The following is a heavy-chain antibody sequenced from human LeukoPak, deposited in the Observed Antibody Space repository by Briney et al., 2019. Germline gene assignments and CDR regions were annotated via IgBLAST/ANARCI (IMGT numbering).Heavy chain of an antibody. CDR2: ISPSADRT. CDR3: AIMHGYYDGSGYWVQ. CDR1: GFTFSSYA. J-gene: IGHJ4*02. D-gene: IGHD3-22*01. V-gene: IGHV3-23*01. Sequence: GGSLRLSCAATGFTFSSYAMSWVRQAPGKGLEWVSFISPSADRTSNADSVEGRFTISRDNPRNTLYLQMNSLRDEDTAVYYCAIMHGYYDGSGYWVQWGQGTLVTVSS.